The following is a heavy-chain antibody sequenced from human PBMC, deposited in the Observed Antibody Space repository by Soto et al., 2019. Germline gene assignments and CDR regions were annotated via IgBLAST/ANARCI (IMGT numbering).Heavy chain of an antibody. D-gene: IGHD6-19*01. CDR1: GFTFVDYA. CDR2: ISWNSGSI. V-gene: IGHV3-9*01. CDR3: AKDYSYSSGWYRGIDY. J-gene: IGHJ4*02. Sequence: GGSLRLSCAASGFTFVDYAMHWVRQAPGKGLEWVSGISWNSGSIGYADSVKGRFTISRDNAKNSLYLQMNSLRAEDTSLYYCAKDYSYSSGWYRGIDYWGQGTLVTVSS.